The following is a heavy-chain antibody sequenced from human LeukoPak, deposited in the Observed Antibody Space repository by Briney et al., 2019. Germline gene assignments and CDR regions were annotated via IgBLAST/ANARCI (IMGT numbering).Heavy chain of an antibody. CDR3: VRDNSGSFDY. CDR1: GGSFSGYY. V-gene: IGHV4-34*01. D-gene: IGHD3-10*01. CDR2: INHSGST. Sequence: SETLSLTCAVYGGSFSGYYWSWIRQPPGKGLEWIGEINHSGSTNYNPSLKSRVTISVDTSKNQFSLKLSSVTAADTAVYYCVRDNSGSFDYWGQGTLVTVSS. J-gene: IGHJ4*02.